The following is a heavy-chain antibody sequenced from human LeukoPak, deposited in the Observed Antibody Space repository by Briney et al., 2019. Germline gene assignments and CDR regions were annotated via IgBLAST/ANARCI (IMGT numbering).Heavy chain of an antibody. CDR1: GGSLSSYY. CDR2: IYTSGST. D-gene: IGHD6-13*01. Sequence: PSETLSLTCTVSGGSLSSYYWSWIRQPAGKGLEWIGRIYTSGSTNYNPSLKSRVTMSVDTSKNQFSLKLSSVTAADTAVYYCARDRYSSSWYNYYYYGMDVWGQGTTVTVSS. J-gene: IGHJ6*02. V-gene: IGHV4-4*07. CDR3: ARDRYSSSWYNYYYYGMDV.